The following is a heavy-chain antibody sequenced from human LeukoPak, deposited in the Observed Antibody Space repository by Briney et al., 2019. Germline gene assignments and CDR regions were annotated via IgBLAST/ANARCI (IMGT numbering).Heavy chain of an antibody. J-gene: IGHJ4*02. CDR3: ARDFASVGYSYGSLYFDY. Sequence: ASVKVSCKASGYTFTSYAMHWVRQAPGQRLEWMGWINAGNGNTKYSQKFQGRVTITRDTSASTAYMELSSLRSEDTAVYYCARDFASVGYSYGSLYFDYWGQGTLVTVSS. CDR1: GYTFTSYA. D-gene: IGHD5-18*01. CDR2: INAGNGNT. V-gene: IGHV1-3*01.